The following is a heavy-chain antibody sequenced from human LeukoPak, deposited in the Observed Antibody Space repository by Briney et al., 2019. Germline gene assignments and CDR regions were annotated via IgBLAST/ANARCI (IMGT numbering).Heavy chain of an antibody. J-gene: IGHJ3*02. CDR1: GYSFTSYW. V-gene: IGHV5-51*01. D-gene: IGHD3-3*01. CDR3: ARPLFTIFGARGAFDI. Sequence: GESLKISCKGSGYSFTSYWIGSVRQMPGKGLEWMGIIYPGDSDTRYSPSFQGQVTISADKSISTAYLQWSSLKASDTAMYYCARPLFTIFGARGAFDIWGQGTMVTVSS. CDR2: IYPGDSDT.